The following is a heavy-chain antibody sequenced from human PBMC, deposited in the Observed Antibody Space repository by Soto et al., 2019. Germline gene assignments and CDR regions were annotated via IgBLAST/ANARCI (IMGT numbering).Heavy chain of an antibody. CDR3: ASLDRYSSGLANDY. D-gene: IGHD6-19*01. Sequence: QVQLQESGPGLVKPSETLSLTCTVSGGSISSYYWSWIRQPPGKGLEWIGYIYYSGSTNYNPSLKSRVTISVDTSKNQFSLKLSSVTAADTAVYYCASLDRYSSGLANDYWGQGTLVTVSS. CDR1: GGSISSYY. CDR2: IYYSGST. V-gene: IGHV4-59*01. J-gene: IGHJ4*02.